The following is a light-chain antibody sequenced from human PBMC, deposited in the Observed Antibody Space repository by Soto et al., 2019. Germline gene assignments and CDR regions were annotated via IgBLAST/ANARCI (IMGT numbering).Light chain of an antibody. CDR1: GSDVGGYNY. CDR2: DVS. CDR3: CSYGGRSTYV. Sequence: QSALTQPASVSGSPGQSITISCTGTGSDVGGYNYVSWYQQHPGKAPKLMIYDVSDRPSGVSNRFSGSKSANTASLTISGLQADDEADYYCCSYGGRSTYVFGTGTKVTVL. J-gene: IGLJ1*01. V-gene: IGLV2-14*01.